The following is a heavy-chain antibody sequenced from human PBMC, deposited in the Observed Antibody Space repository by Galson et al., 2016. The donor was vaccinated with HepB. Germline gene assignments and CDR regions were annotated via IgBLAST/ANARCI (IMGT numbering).Heavy chain of an antibody. D-gene: IGHD3-10*01. CDR2: ISHIGIN. CDR1: GGSISGSS. Sequence: ETLSLTCTVSGGSISGSSWSWIRQPPGKGLEWIRYISHIGINKYNPSLNSRVTISADMSRNQFSLKLSSVTAADTGVYYCARHSGAGSYPLDYWGQGNLVTVSS. CDR3: ARHSGAGSYPLDY. V-gene: IGHV4-59*01. J-gene: IGHJ4*02.